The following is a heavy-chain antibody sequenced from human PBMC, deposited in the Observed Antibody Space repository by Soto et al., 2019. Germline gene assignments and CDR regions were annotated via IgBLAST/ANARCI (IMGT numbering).Heavy chain of an antibody. D-gene: IGHD5-12*01. CDR2: ISSSGTI. CDR1: GFSFSSYE. V-gene: IGHV3-48*03. J-gene: IGHJ3*01. CDR3: TKEKSVMYSGYDAFDV. Sequence: GGSLRLSCAASGFSFSSYEMDWVRQSPGKGLEWVAYISSSGTILYGDSVKGRFTISRDNADNSLYLQMNSLTAEDTAIYYCTKEKSVMYSGYDAFDVWGRGTMVTVSS.